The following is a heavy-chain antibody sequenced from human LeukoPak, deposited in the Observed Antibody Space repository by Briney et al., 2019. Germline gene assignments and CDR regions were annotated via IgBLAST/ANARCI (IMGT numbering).Heavy chain of an antibody. V-gene: IGHV3-30*03. D-gene: IGHD6-19*01. CDR3: AREATWGQWYFDH. Sequence: GWSLRLSCVASGFTFHDHGMDWVRQAPGKGLEWVAVIAADGGVKHYADSVKGRFTLSRDNSKNTLSLQMNSLSVEDTAVYYCAREATWGQWYFDHWGQGTPVTVSS. CDR2: IAADGGVK. CDR1: GFTFHDHG. J-gene: IGHJ4*02.